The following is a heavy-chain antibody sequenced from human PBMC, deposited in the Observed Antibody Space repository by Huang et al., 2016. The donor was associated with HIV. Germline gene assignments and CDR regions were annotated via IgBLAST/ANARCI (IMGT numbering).Heavy chain of an antibody. Sequence: QVQLVQSGAEVKKPGASVRVSCKASGYTFTRYDINWVRQATGQGLEWMRWMSPNSDNTGYAKNFQGRVTITRDTSISTAYMELSSLRSEDTAVYYCARRYCSGGSCYRDIWGQGTMVTVSS. CDR1: GYTFTRYD. CDR3: ARRYCSGGSCYRDI. J-gene: IGHJ3*02. CDR2: MSPNSDNT. D-gene: IGHD2-15*01. V-gene: IGHV1-8*03.